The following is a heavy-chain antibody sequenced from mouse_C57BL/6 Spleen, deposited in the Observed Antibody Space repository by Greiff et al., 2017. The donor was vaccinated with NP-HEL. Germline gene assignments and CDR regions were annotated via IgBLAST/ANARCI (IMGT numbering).Heavy chain of an antibody. J-gene: IGHJ4*01. Sequence: VQLQQSGAELVKPGASVKLSCKASGYTFTSYWMHWVKQRPGQGLEWIGMIHPNSGSTNYNEKFKSKATLTVDKSSSTAYMQLSSLTSEDSAVYYCARGNYVGYAMDYWGQGTSVTVSS. V-gene: IGHV1-64*01. CDR1: GYTFTSYW. D-gene: IGHD2-1*01. CDR3: ARGNYVGYAMDY. CDR2: IHPNSGST.